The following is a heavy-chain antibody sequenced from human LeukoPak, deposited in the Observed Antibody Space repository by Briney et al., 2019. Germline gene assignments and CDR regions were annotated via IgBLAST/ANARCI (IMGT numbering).Heavy chain of an antibody. J-gene: IGHJ6*02. CDR1: GGSFSGYY. V-gene: IGHV4-34*01. CDR2: INHSGST. CDR3: AKTQDVDYYYGMDV. D-gene: IGHD2-15*01. Sequence: SETLSLTCAVYGGSFSGYYWSWIRQPPGKRLEWIGEINHSGSTNYNPSLKSRVTISVDTSKNQFSLKLSSVTAADTAVYYCAKTQDVDYYYGMDVWGQGTTVTVSS.